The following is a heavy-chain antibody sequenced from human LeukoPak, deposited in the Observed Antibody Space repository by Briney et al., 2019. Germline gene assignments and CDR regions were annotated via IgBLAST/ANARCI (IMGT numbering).Heavy chain of an antibody. V-gene: IGHV5-51*01. CDR3: ARQFGSWFDY. D-gene: IGHD6-13*01. J-gene: IGHJ4*02. CDR1: GYTFTSYA. CDR2: IYPGDSDT. Sequence: ASVKVSCKASGYTFTSYAMHWVRQMPGKGLEWMGIIYPGDSDTRDSPSFQGQVTISADKSITTAYLQWNNLKASDTAIYYCARQFGSWFDYWGQGTLVTVSS.